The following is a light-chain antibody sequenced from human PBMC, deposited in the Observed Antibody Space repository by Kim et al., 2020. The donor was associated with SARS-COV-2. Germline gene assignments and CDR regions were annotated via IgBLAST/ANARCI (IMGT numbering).Light chain of an antibody. CDR2: VKN. Sequence: SSELTQDPAVSVALGQTVRITCQGDSLRSYYASWYQQKPGQAPLLVIYVKNNRPSGTPDRFSGSSSGNTASLTITGAQAEDEAGYYCNSRDSNTNVVFGG. V-gene: IGLV3-19*01. CDR3: NSRDSNTNVV. CDR1: SLRSYY. J-gene: IGLJ2*01.